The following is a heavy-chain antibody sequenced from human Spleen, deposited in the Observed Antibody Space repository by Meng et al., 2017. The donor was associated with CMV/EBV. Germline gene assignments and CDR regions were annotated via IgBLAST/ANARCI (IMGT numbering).Heavy chain of an antibody. J-gene: IGHJ4*02. CDR1: GGSVSGGSYY. D-gene: IGHD2-2*01. CDR2: IYYTGST. Sequence: SETLSLTCTVSGGSVSGGSYYWGWIRQPPGKGLDWMGYIYYTGSTNYNPSLKSRVTISVDTSKNQFSLKLSSVTAADTAVYYCARGFSPVVPAAMWGQGTLVTVSS. CDR3: ARGFSPVVPAAM. V-gene: IGHV4-61*01.